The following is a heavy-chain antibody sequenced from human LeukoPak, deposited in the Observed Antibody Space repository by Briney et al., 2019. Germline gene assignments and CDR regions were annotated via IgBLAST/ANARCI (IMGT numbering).Heavy chain of an antibody. Sequence: GASVKVSCKASGYTFSRYAITWVRQAPGQGLEWMGWISAYNGNTNYVQKLQDRVTVTTDTSTSTAYMEMRSLRSDDTAVYYCARDLTINYDFWSGYYRPNWFDPWGQGTLVTVSS. CDR3: ARDLTINYDFWSGYYRPNWFDP. J-gene: IGHJ5*02. V-gene: IGHV1-18*01. CDR1: GYTFSRYA. D-gene: IGHD3-3*01. CDR2: ISAYNGNT.